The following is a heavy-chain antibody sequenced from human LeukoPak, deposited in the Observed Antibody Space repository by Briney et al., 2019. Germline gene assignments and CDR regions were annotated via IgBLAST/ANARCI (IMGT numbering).Heavy chain of an antibody. CDR1: GGSVNSGDYY. D-gene: IGHD3-22*01. CDR2: IYYSGST. CDR3: ARMSGRESSGYYFDH. V-gene: IGHV4-31*03. J-gene: IGHJ4*02. Sequence: SETLSLTCTVSGGSVNSGDYYWSWIRQHPGKGLEWIGYIYYSGSTYYNPSLKSRLTISVDTSKNHFSLKLSSVTAADTAVYYCARMSGRESSGYYFDHWGQGTLVTVSS.